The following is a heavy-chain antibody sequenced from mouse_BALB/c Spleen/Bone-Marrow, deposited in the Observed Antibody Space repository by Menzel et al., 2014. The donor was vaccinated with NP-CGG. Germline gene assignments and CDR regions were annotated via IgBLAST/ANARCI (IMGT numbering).Heavy chain of an antibody. CDR2: IWAGGST. D-gene: IGHD1-1*01. CDR1: GFSLTSYG. J-gene: IGHJ4*01. V-gene: IGHV2-9*02. CDR3: ARGSYYEGAMDY. Sequence: VQLVESGPGLVAPSQSLSITCTVSGFSLTSYGVHWVRQPPGKVLEWLGVIWAGGSTNYNSALMSRLSISKGNSKSQVFLKMNSLQTDDTAMHYCARGSYYEGAMDYWGQGTSVTVSS.